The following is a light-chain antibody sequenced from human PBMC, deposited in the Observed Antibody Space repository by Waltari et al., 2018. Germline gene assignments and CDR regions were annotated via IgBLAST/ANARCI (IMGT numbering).Light chain of an antibody. CDR3: AAWNSGLSVSYV. V-gene: IGLV1-47*01. Sequence: QSVLSQPPSASATPGQRVTISCSGTDSNIGTNSVFWYQHVPGQAPRPLLYRPDHRPSGLPDRFSGSQSGTSASLAITGLRSEDEADYYCAAWNSGLSVSYVFGSGTKVTV. CDR1: DSNIGTNS. CDR2: RPD. J-gene: IGLJ1*01.